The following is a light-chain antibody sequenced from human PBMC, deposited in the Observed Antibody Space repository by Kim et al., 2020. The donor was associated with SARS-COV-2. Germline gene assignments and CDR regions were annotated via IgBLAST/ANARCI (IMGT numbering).Light chain of an antibody. J-gene: IGKJ4*01. V-gene: IGKV3-11*01. CDR3: QQRSKWEFS. CDR1: HSVTTH. CDR2: NTS. Sequence: LSPGDRATPSCRPRHSVTTHLARYQRKPGQAPPLLIPNTSHRAAGIPDRFSGRGSGTDFILTISSLEPEDFAVYYCQQRSKWEFSFGGGTKVDIK.